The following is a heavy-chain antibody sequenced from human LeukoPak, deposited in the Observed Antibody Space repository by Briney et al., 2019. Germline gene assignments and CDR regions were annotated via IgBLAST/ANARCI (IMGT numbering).Heavy chain of an antibody. Sequence: GGSLRLSCAASGFTFSSYWMSWVRQAPGKGLEWVANIKQDGSEKYYVDSVKGRFTISRDNAKNSLYLQMNSLRAEDTAVYYCARDTVFRQNWFDPWGKGTLVTVSS. CDR3: ARDTVFRQNWFDP. J-gene: IGHJ5*02. CDR2: IKQDGSEK. CDR1: GFTFSSYW. D-gene: IGHD4-11*01. V-gene: IGHV3-7*01.